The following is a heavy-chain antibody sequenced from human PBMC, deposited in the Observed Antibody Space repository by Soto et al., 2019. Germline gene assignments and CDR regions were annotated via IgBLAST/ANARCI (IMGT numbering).Heavy chain of an antibody. J-gene: IGHJ4*02. CDR2: IYYSGST. V-gene: IGHV4-39*01. D-gene: IGHD4-17*01. CDR1: GGSISSSSYY. CDR3: ARGLGYGDYCFDY. Sequence: SETLSLTCTVSGGSISSSSYYWGWIRQPPGKGLEWIGSIYYSGSTYYNPSLKSRVTISVDTSKNQFSLKLGSVTAADTAVYYCARGLGYGDYCFDYWGQGTLVTVSS.